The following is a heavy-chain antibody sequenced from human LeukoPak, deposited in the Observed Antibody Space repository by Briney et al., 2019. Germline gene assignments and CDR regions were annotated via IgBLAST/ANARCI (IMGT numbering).Heavy chain of an antibody. CDR2: INQDGSEE. CDR3: VREDLGVDY. D-gene: IGHD1-26*01. J-gene: IGHJ4*02. CDR1: GFTFSSYW. Sequence: GGSLRLSCAASGFTFSSYWMSWVRQAPGKGLEWVANINQDGSEEDYVDSVKGRFTISRDNAKNSLYPQMNSLRAEDTAMYYCVREDLGVDYWGQGTLVTVSS. V-gene: IGHV3-7*03.